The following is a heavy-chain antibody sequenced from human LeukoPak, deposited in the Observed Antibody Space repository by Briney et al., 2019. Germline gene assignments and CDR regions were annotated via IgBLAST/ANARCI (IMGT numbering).Heavy chain of an antibody. Sequence: TSETLSLTCTVSGGSISSYYWSWIRQPPGKGLEWIGYIYYSGSTNYNPSLKSRVTISVDTSKNQFSLKLSSVTAADTAVYYCARIEKWVYYFDYWGQGTLVTVSS. J-gene: IGHJ4*02. CDR1: GGSISSYY. CDR2: IYYSGST. V-gene: IGHV4-59*08. D-gene: IGHD2-8*01. CDR3: ARIEKWVYYFDY.